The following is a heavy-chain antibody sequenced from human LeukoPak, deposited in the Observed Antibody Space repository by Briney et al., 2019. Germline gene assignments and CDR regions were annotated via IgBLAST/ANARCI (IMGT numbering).Heavy chain of an antibody. Sequence: ASETLSLTCAVSGYSISSGYYWGWIRPPPGKGLEWIGIIYHSGSTYYNPSLKSRVTISVDTSKNQFSLKLSSVSAADTALYYRARIRINFGMVRIYMGVWGKGTTVTVSS. CDR1: GYSISSGYY. CDR2: IYHSGST. J-gene: IGHJ6*03. D-gene: IGHD3-3*01. CDR3: ARIRINFGMVRIYMGV. V-gene: IGHV4-38-2*01.